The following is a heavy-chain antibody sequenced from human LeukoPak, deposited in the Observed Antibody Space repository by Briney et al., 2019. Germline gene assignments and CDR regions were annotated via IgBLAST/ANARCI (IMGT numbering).Heavy chain of an antibody. Sequence: GGSLRLSCAASGFTFSSYDMNWVRQAPGKGREWVSYISSSGSSIYYAGSVKGRFTIARDNAISSLYLQMNSLRAEDTAVYYCARSSGTSYYYIMDVWGQGTTVTVS. CDR2: ISSSGSSI. CDR1: GFTFSSYD. J-gene: IGHJ6*02. CDR3: ARSSGTSYYYIMDV. D-gene: IGHD1-7*01. V-gene: IGHV3-48*03.